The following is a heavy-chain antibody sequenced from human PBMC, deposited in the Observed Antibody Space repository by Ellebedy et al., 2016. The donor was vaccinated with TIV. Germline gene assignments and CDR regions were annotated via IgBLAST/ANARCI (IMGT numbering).Heavy chain of an antibody. D-gene: IGHD4-17*01. Sequence: GGSLRLSXAASGFAFTDYAINWVRQSPSKGLEWVSSINGRGDRTYYADSVKGRFTISRDNSKNVIYLQMNGLRAEDTAIYYCAKPARTDATDFWGQGTLVTVSS. CDR1: GFAFTDYA. CDR3: AKPARTDATDF. V-gene: IGHV3-23*01. CDR2: INGRGDRT. J-gene: IGHJ4*02.